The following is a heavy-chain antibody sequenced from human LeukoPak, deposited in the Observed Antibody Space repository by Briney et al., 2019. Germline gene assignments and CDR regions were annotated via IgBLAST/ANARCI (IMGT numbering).Heavy chain of an antibody. V-gene: IGHV4-59*01. J-gene: IGHJ4*02. CDR2: IYYSGST. D-gene: IGHD3-10*01. CDR1: GGSISSYY. Sequence: SETLSLTCTVSGGSISSYYWSWIRQPPGKGLEWIGYIYYSGSTNYNPSLKSRVTISVDTSKNQFSLKLSSVTAADTAVYYCARTSGGYFDYWGQGTLVTVSS. CDR3: ARTSGGYFDY.